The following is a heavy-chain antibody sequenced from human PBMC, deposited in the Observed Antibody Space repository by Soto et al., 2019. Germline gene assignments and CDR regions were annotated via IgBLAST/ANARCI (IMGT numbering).Heavy chain of an antibody. J-gene: IGHJ6*02. D-gene: IGHD3-3*01. CDR2: INPSGGST. CDR1: GYTFTSYY. CDR3: ASKRRIRFLEWSKNYYGMDV. V-gene: IGHV1-46*01. Sequence: GASVKVSCKASGYTFTSYYMHWVRQAPGQGLEWMGIINPSGGSTSYAQKFQGRVTMTRDTSTSTVYMELSSLRSEDTAVYYCASKRRIRFLEWSKNYYGMDVWGQGTTVTVSS.